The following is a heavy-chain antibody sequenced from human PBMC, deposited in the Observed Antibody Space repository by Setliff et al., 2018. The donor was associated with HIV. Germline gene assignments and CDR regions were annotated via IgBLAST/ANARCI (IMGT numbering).Heavy chain of an antibody. J-gene: IGHJ4*02. V-gene: IGHV5-51*01. D-gene: IGHD4-17*01. CDR1: GYSFSTYW. CDR3: ARLSYGDYEKMLDY. CDR2: IYPGDSDT. Sequence: GESPKISCKGSGYSFSTYWIGWVRQMPGKDLEWMGIIYPGDSDTRYSPSFQGQFTISADNSISTAYLQWSSLKASDTAMYYCARLSYGDYEKMLDYWGQGTLVTVSS.